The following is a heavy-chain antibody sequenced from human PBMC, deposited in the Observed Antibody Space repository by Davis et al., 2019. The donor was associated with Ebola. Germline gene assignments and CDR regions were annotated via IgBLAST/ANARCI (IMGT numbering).Heavy chain of an antibody. D-gene: IGHD2-2*01. CDR1: GFTFSSYT. CDR2: ISSSSSTI. J-gene: IGHJ4*02. Sequence: GESLKISCAASGFTFSSYTMSWVRQAPGKGLEWFSYISSSSSTIYYADSVKGRFTISRDNAKNSLYLQMNSLRDEDTAVYYCARGGDIVVVPAAIPPNFDYWGQGTLVTVSS. V-gene: IGHV3-48*02. CDR3: ARGGDIVVVPAAIPPNFDY.